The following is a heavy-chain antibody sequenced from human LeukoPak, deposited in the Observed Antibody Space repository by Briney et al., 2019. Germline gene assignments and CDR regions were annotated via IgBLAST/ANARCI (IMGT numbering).Heavy chain of an antibody. Sequence: GGSLRLSCAASGFTFSRYWMHWVRQGPGKGLEWVARINNDATVTTYADSVKGRFTISRDNAKNTLYLQMNSLGAEDTSEYYCAKEDRFGIGLDVWGKGTTVIVSS. V-gene: IGHV3-74*01. CDR1: GFTFSRYW. J-gene: IGHJ6*04. CDR2: INNDATVT. CDR3: AKEDRFGIGLDV. D-gene: IGHD3-10*01.